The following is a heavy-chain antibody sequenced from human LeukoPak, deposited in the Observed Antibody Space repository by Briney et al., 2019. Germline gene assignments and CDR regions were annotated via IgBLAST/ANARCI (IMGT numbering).Heavy chain of an antibody. CDR1: GSTFTSYG. J-gene: IGHJ4*02. CDR3: ARDPAPYSSSWYALHFDY. V-gene: IGHV1-18*01. Sequence: ASVKVSCKASGSTFTSYGISWVRQAPGQGLEWMGWISAYNGNTNYAQKLQGRVTMTTDTSTSTAYMELRSLRSDDTAVYYCARDPAPYSSSWYALHFDYWGQGTLVTVSS. D-gene: IGHD6-13*01. CDR2: ISAYNGNT.